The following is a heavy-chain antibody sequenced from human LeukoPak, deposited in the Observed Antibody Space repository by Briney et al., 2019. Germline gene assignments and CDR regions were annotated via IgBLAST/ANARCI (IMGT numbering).Heavy chain of an antibody. CDR1: GYTFTSYD. D-gene: IGHD6-19*01. CDR3: ARGAAVAGHLCYYGMDV. V-gene: IGHV1-8*01. J-gene: IGHJ6*02. Sequence: ASVKVSCKASGYTFTSYDINWVRQATGQGLEWMGWMNPNSGNTGYAQKFQGRVTMTRNTSISTAYMELSSLRSEDTAVYYCARGAAVAGHLCYYGMDVWGQGTTVTVSS. CDR2: MNPNSGNT.